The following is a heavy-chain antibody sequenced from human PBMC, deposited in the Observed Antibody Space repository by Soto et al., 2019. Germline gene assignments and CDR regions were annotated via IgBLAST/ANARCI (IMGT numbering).Heavy chain of an antibody. CDR1: GFTMSNHW. J-gene: IGHJ4*02. CDR3: ARVATPIARNVY. Sequence: SLRLSCAASGFTMSNHWMSWVRQAPGKGPQWVANIKQDGSEKYYVDSVKGRFTISRDNAKNSLYLQMNSLRAEDTAVYYCARVATPIARNVYWGPGTLVPVS. V-gene: IGHV3-7*03. D-gene: IGHD6-13*01. CDR2: IKQDGSEK.